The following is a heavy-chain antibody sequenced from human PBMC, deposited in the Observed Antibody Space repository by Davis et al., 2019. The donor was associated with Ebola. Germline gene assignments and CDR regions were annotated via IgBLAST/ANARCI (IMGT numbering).Heavy chain of an antibody. D-gene: IGHD2-2*02. J-gene: IGHJ6*03. V-gene: IGHV3-21*01. CDR1: GFTFSSYS. Sequence: PGGSLRLSCAASGFTFSSYSMNWVRQAPGKGLEWVSSISSSSSYIYYADSVKGRFTISRDNAKNSLYLQMNSLRAEDTAVYYCAREDIVVVRAARPWDYYYMDVWGEGTTVTVSS. CDR3: AREDIVVVRAARPWDYYYMDV. CDR2: ISSSSSYI.